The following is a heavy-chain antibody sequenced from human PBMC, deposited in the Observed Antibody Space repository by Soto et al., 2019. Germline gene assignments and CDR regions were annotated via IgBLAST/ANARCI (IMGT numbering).Heavy chain of an antibody. D-gene: IGHD3-9*01. Sequence: PGESLKISCRTSGYRFTSYWIAWVRQMPGKGLEWMGIIYPGDSDTRYSPSFQGQVTISADKSISTAYLQWSSLKASDTAMYYCARPTYYDILTGFDAFDIWGQGTMVTVSS. J-gene: IGHJ3*02. V-gene: IGHV5-51*01. CDR2: IYPGDSDT. CDR1: GYRFTSYW. CDR3: ARPTYYDILTGFDAFDI.